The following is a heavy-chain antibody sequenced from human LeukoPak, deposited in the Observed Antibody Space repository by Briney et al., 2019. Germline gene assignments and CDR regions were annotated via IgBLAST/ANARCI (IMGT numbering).Heavy chain of an antibody. J-gene: IGHJ4*02. D-gene: IGHD3-22*01. Sequence: GGSLRLSCAASGFTFSNHNMNWVRQAPGKGLEWVSSIRSSTTYVYYADSVKGRFTISRDNAKNSLYLQMNSLRAEDTAVYYCARDSLTMIVGRQKRGLDYWGQGTLVTVSS. CDR3: ARDSLTMIVGRQKRGLDY. V-gene: IGHV3-21*01. CDR2: IRSSTTYV. CDR1: GFTFSNHN.